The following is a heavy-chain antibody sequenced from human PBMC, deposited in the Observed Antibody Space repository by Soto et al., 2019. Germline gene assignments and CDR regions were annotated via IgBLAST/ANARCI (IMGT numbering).Heavy chain of an antibody. CDR2: IWYDGSNK. V-gene: IGHV3-33*01. Sequence: PGGSLRLSCAASGFTFSSYGMHWVRQAPGKGLEWVAVIWYDGSNKYYADSVKGRFTISRDNSKNTLYLQMNSLRAEDTAVYYCARDCGIQLWFSPLHYGMDVWGQGTTVTVSS. J-gene: IGHJ6*02. CDR3: ARDCGIQLWFSPLHYGMDV. CDR1: GFTFSSYG. D-gene: IGHD5-18*01.